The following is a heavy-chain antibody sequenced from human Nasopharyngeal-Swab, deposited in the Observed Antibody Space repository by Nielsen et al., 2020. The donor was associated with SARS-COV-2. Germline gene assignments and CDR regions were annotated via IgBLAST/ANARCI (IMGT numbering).Heavy chain of an antibody. CDR1: GYTFTGYY. V-gene: IGHV1-18*04. D-gene: IGHD6-13*01. Sequence: ASVKVSCKASGYTFTGYYMHWVRQAPGQGLEWVGWISAYNGNTNYAQKLQGRVTMTTDTSTSTAYMELRSLRSDDTAVYYCARDLLAAADYWGQGTLVTVSS. CDR2: ISAYNGNT. CDR3: ARDLLAAADY. J-gene: IGHJ4*02.